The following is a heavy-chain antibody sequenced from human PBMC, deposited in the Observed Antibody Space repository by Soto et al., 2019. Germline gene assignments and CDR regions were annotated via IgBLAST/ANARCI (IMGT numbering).Heavy chain of an antibody. J-gene: IGHJ5*02. V-gene: IGHV1-69*11. Sequence: QVQLVQSGAEVKKPGSSEKVSCKASGGSFRRYAVSWVRQAPGQGLEWMGAIIPILGTTDYAQKFQGRVTSTADEPTSTVYLDLASMRFEDTALYYCARQFSYRETYNWLDPWGQGTLVTVSS. D-gene: IGHD1-26*01. CDR3: ARQFSYRETYNWLDP. CDR1: GGSFRRYA. CDR2: IIPILGTT.